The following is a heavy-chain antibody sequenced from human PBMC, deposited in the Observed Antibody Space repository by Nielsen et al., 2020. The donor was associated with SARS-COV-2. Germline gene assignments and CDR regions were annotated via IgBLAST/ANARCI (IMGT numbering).Heavy chain of an antibody. CDR2: ISYDGSNK. Sequence: GESLKISCAASGFTFSSYAMHWVRQAPGKGLEWVAVISYDGSNKYYADSVKGRFTISRDNSKNTLYLQMNSLRAEDTAVYYCARDREYPPVYYYYGMDVWGQGTTVTVSS. V-gene: IGHV3-30-3*01. CDR1: GFTFSSYA. J-gene: IGHJ6*02. D-gene: IGHD2/OR15-2a*01. CDR3: ARDREYPPVYYYYGMDV.